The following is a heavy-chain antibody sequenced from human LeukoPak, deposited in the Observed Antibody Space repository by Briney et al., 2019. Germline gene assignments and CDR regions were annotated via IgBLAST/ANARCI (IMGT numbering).Heavy chain of an antibody. CDR1: GFTFNNYY. CDR2: IKLGGGEE. CDR3: ATYVPTPRRGLDY. D-gene: IGHD3-10*01. V-gene: IGHV3-7*01. J-gene: IGHJ4*02. Sequence: GGSLRLPCAASGFTFNNYYMTWVRQAPGKGLEWVARIKLGGGEESYVESVKGRFTISRDSAKNSLFLQMTSLRAEDTAVYYCATYVPTPRRGLDYWGQGTLVTVSS.